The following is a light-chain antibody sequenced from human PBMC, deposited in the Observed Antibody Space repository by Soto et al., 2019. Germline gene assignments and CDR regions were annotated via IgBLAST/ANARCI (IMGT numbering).Light chain of an antibody. J-gene: IGLJ2*01. CDR3: QTWGTGIQV. CDR1: SGHNNYA. Sequence: QLVLTESPSESASLGASVKLTCTLSSGHNNYAIAWHQQHPEKGPRYLMKLYSDGSHIKGDGIPDRFSGSSSGAERYLTISSLQSEDEAVYFCQTWGTGIQVFGGGTKVTVL. CDR2: LYSDGSH. V-gene: IGLV4-69*01.